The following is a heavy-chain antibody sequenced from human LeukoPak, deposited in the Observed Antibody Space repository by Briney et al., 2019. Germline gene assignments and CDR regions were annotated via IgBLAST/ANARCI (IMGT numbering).Heavy chain of an antibody. CDR1: GFTVSSNY. D-gene: IGHD5-18*01. J-gene: IGHJ4*02. CDR3: ARGLGYSYGYGIDY. V-gene: IGHV3-53*01. Sequence: SGGSLRLSCAASGFTVSSNYMSWVRQAPGKGLEWVSVIYSGGSTYYADSVKGRFTISRDNSKNTLYLQMNSLRAEDTAVYSCARGLGYSYGYGIDYWGQGTLVIASS. CDR2: IYSGGST.